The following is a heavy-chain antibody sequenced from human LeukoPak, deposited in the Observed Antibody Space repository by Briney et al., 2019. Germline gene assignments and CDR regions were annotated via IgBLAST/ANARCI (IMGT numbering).Heavy chain of an antibody. D-gene: IGHD6-13*01. CDR2: INHSGST. CDR3: ARGSDTAAGLY. Sequence: PSETLSLTCAVYGXSFSGYYGSWIRQPPGKGLEWIGEINHSGSTNYNPSLKSRVSISVDSSKNQFSLKVSSVTAADTAVYYCARGSDTAAGLYWGQGTLVTVSS. CDR1: GXSFSGYY. J-gene: IGHJ4*02. V-gene: IGHV4-34*01.